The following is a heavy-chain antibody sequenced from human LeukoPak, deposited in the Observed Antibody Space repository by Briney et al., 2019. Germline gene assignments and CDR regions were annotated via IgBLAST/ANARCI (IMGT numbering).Heavy chain of an antibody. CDR3: AKSQGRERPTFYPQGQRTKGYFDY. CDR2: ISGSGGST. CDR1: GFTFSSYG. V-gene: IGHV3-23*01. Sequence: PGGSLRLSCAASGFTFSSYGMSWVRQAPGKGLEWVSAISGSGGSTYYADSVKGRFTISRDNSKNTLYLQMNSLRAEDTAVYYCAKSQGRERPTFYPQGQRTKGYFDYWGQGTLVTVSS. D-gene: IGHD2/OR15-2a*01. J-gene: IGHJ4*02.